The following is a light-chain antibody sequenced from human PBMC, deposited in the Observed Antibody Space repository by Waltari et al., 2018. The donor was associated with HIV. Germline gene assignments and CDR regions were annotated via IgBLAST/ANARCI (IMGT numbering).Light chain of an antibody. CDR2: RND. CDR3: STWDNSLSHWV. V-gene: IGLV1-47*01. J-gene: IGLJ3*02. CDR1: ISNLGGNF. Sequence: QSVVTQPPSASGPPGQNISISCSGDISNLGGNFVYWYQQRSGTAPRLLIYRNDPRPSGVPDRFSGSKSATSASLAISGLRSEDEADYHCSTWDNSLSHWVFGGGTKVTVL.